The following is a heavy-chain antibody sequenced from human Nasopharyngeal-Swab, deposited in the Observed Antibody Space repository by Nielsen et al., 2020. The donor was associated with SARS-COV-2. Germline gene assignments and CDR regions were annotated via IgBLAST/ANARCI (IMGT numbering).Heavy chain of an antibody. CDR3: TTDFTITISYHYYGMDV. Sequence: VRQAPGKGLEWVGRIKSKTDGGATDYAAPVKGRFTISRDDSKNTLYLQMNSLETEDTAVYYCTTDFTITISYHYYGMDVWGQGTTVTVSS. CDR2: IKSKTDGGAT. D-gene: IGHD4-11*01. J-gene: IGHJ6*02. V-gene: IGHV3-15*01.